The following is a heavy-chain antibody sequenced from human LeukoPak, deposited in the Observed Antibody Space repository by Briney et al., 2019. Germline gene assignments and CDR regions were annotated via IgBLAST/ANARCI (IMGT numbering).Heavy chain of an antibody. CDR2: INHSGST. CDR3: ARELGYSYGRYFDY. D-gene: IGHD5-18*01. Sequence: SETLSLTYAVYGGSFSGYYWSWIRQPPGKGLEWIGEINHSGSTNYNPSLKSRVTISVDTSKNQFSLKLSSVTAADTAVYYCARELGYSYGRYFDYWGQGTLVTVSS. CDR1: GGSFSGYY. J-gene: IGHJ4*02. V-gene: IGHV4-34*01.